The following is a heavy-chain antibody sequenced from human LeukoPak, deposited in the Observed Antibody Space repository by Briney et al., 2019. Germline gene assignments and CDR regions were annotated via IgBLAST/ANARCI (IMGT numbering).Heavy chain of an antibody. J-gene: IGHJ4*02. D-gene: IGHD3-22*01. CDR3: ARGRSDSLAGPFDY. CDR1: GFTFSDYY. V-gene: IGHV3-11*05. CDR2: ISSGSTYT. Sequence: PGGSLRLSCSASGFTFSDYYMSWIRHAPGKGLEWISYISSGSTYTNYADSVKGRFTISRDNAKKSLYLQMRSLRAEDTAIYYCARGRSDSLAGPFDYWGQGALVTVSS.